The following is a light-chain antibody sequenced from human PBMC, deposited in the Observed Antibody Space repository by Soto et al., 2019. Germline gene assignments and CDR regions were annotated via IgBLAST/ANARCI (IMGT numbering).Light chain of an antibody. J-gene: IGKJ1*01. V-gene: IGKV1-5*03. CDR3: QQYNDNWT. Sequence: DIQLTQSPSTLSVSVGDRVTITCRASQGTSSSLAWYQQKPGQAPKLGIYKASTLQSGVPSRFSGSGSGTEFPLAISSLQPDDCATYYCQQYNDNWTFGQGTKVEIK. CDR1: QGTSSS. CDR2: KAS.